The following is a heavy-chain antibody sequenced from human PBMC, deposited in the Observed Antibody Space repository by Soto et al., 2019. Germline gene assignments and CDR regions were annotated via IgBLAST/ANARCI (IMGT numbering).Heavy chain of an antibody. CDR2: ISGSGGST. V-gene: IGHV3-23*01. Sequence: EVQLLESGGGLVQPGGSLRLSCAASGFTFSSYAMSWVRQAPGKGLGWVSAISGSGGSTHYADSVKGRFTISRDHSNNTLYLQMNSLRAEDTAVYYCAKSADITIFGVVIPWDAFDIWGQGTMVTVSS. CDR1: GFTFSSYA. D-gene: IGHD3-3*01. CDR3: AKSADITIFGVVIPWDAFDI. J-gene: IGHJ3*02.